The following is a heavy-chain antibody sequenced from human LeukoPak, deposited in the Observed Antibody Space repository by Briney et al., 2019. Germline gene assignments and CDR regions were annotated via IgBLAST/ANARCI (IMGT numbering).Heavy chain of an antibody. CDR2: IGGGGIST. V-gene: IGHV3-23*01. J-gene: IGHJ5*02. Sequence: PGGSLRLSCAASGFTFSSYSMTWVRQAPGKGLEWVSGIGGGGISTYSADSVKGRFTISRDDSRKTLYLQMNSLRVEDTAVYYCAKIRSWTNCFDAWGQGTLVTVSS. D-gene: IGHD3/OR15-3a*01. CDR1: GFTFSSYS. CDR3: AKIRSWTNCFDA.